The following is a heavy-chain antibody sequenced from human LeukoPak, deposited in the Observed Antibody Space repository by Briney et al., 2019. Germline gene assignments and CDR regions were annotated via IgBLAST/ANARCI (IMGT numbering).Heavy chain of an antibody. Sequence: SETLSLTCAVYGGSFSGYYWSWIRQPPGKGLEWIGEINHSGSTSYNPSLKSRVTISVDASKNQFSLKLSSVTAADTAVYYCARFAYCGGHCWYCFDYWGQGSLVTVSS. CDR1: GGSFSGYY. CDR3: ARFAYCGGHCWYCFDY. V-gene: IGHV4-34*01. D-gene: IGHD2-21*02. J-gene: IGHJ4*02. CDR2: INHSGST.